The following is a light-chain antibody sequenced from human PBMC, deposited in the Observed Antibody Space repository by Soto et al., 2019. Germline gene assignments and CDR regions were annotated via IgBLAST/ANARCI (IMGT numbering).Light chain of an antibody. CDR2: WAS. Sequence: DIVMTQSPDSLAVSLGERATINCKSSQSVLYSSNNKSYLAWYQQKPGQSPNLLIYWASTRESGVPDRFSGSGSGTDFTLTISSLPAEDVEVYYCQQYYAAPWTFGQGTKVEIK. J-gene: IGKJ1*01. CDR3: QQYYAAPWT. CDR1: QSVLYSSNNKSY. V-gene: IGKV4-1*01.